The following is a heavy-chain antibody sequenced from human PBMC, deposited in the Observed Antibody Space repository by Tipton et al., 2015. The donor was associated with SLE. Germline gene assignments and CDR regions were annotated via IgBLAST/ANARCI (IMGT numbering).Heavy chain of an antibody. CDR2: MYFSGNT. V-gene: IGHV4-39*07. CDR3: ARLISAYDCNFDY. Sequence: TLSLTCTVSGASISSGGYYWSWIRQAPGKGLEWIGSMYFSGNTYYNPFLRSRVTISADTSKNQFSLKLTSVTAADTALYYCARLISAYDCNFDYWGQGTLVTVSS. J-gene: IGHJ4*02. D-gene: IGHD5-12*01. CDR1: GASISSGGYY.